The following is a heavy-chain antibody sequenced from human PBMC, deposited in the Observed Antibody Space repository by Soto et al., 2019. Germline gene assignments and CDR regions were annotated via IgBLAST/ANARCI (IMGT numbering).Heavy chain of an antibody. D-gene: IGHD5-18*01. CDR2: ISSSSSYI. V-gene: IGHV3-21*01. J-gene: IGHJ4*02. Sequence: GGSLRLSCAASGFTFSSYSMNWVRQAPGKGLEWVSSISSSSSYIYYADSVKGRFTISRDNAKNSLYLQMNSLRAEDTAVYYCARDHVYSYGYWNIFDYWGQGTLVTVSS. CDR1: GFTFSSYS. CDR3: ARDHVYSYGYWNIFDY.